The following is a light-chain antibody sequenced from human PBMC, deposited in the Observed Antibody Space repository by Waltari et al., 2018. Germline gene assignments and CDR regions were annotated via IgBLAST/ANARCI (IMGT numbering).Light chain of an antibody. V-gene: IGKV3-20*01. CDR1: QRVSSSY. Sequence: EIMLTQSPGTLSLSPGERATLSCRASQRVSSSYLAWYQQKLGQAPRLLIYGASSRATGIPDRFSGSGSGTDFTLTISRLEPEDFAVYYCQQYGSSPETFGQGTKVEIK. J-gene: IGKJ1*01. CDR3: QQYGSSPET. CDR2: GAS.